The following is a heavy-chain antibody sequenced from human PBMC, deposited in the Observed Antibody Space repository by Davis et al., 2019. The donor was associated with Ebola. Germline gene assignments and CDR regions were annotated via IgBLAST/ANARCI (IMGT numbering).Heavy chain of an antibody. Sequence: LRLSCTVSGDSISSSGYYWGWIRQHPGKGLEWIGYIYYSGSTYYNPSLKSRVTISVDTSKNQFSLKLSSVTAADTAVYYCARVMITFGGVIDPYYFDYWGQGTLVTVSS. CDR2: IYYSGST. V-gene: IGHV4-31*03. CDR3: ARVMITFGGVIDPYYFDY. D-gene: IGHD3-16*02. CDR1: GDSISSSGYY. J-gene: IGHJ4*02.